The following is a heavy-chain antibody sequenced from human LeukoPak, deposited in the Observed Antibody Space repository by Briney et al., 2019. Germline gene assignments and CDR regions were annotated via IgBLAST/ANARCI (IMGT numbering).Heavy chain of an antibody. V-gene: IGHV4-38-2*02. Sequence: PSETLSLTCTVSGYSISSSYHWGWIRQPPGKGLEWIGSIYYTGSTYYNPPLKSRFTISVGTSKNQFSLKLTSVTAADTAVYYCARDSRVGVFDYWGQGNLVTVSS. CDR1: GYSISSSYH. CDR3: ARDSRVGVFDY. J-gene: IGHJ4*02. CDR2: IYYTGST. D-gene: IGHD1-26*01.